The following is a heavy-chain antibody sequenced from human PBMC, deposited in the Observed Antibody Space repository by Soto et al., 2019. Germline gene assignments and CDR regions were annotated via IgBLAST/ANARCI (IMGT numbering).Heavy chain of an antibody. V-gene: IGHV4-4*08. CDR3: ARWGPRCFDP. CDR2: IYSSGNT. J-gene: IGHJ5*02. CDR1: GDSIRSYF. D-gene: IGHD3-16*01. Sequence: PSETLSLTCTFSGDSIRSYFWSWLRQPPGKGLEWIAYIYSSGNTNYSPSLRSRVTIAVDTAKKQFSLKLTSVTAGDTAVYYCARWGPRCFDPWGQGMLVTVSS.